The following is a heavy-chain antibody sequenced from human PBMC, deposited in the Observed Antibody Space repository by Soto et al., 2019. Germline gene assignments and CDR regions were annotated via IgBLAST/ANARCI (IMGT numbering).Heavy chain of an antibody. J-gene: IGHJ4*02. CDR1: GGTFSGYA. V-gene: IGHV1-69*01. CDR3: ATLSLGGPSPPYFDN. CDR2: FVPLFGTT. Sequence: QLVQSGSELKKPGSSVKVSCQASGGTFSGYALTWVRQAPGQGLEWMGEFVPLFGTTNYAQKFPARITLTADDYTRAANMELHTLSSDDTAVYYCATLSLGGPSPPYFDNWGQGTLVVVSS.